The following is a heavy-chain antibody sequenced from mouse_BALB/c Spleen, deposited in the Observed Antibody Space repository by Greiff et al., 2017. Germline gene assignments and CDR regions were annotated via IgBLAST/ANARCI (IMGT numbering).Heavy chain of an antibody. CDR2: IWGGGST. CDR3: AKHNYYDYDGAMDY. Sequence: VQLQQSGPGLVAPSQSLSITCTVSGFSLTDYGVSWIRQPPGKGLEWLGVIWGGGSTYYNSALKSRLSISKDNSKSQVFLKMNSLQTDDTAMYYCAKHNYYDYDGAMDYWGQGTSVTVSS. CDR1: GFSLTDYG. D-gene: IGHD2-4*01. J-gene: IGHJ4*01. V-gene: IGHV2-6-5*01.